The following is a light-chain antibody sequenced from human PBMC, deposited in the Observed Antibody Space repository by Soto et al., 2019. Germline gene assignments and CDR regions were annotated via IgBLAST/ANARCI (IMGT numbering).Light chain of an antibody. CDR3: QTYNYWPFV. J-gene: IGKJ2*01. CDR1: ESLFGF. CDR2: GVS. Sequence: EIVMTQSPATLSASPGESVSLSCRASESLFGFLAWYQQKPGQAPRLLIYGVSTKATGVPARFRGSGSAADFTLTISRVQSGDSAVYYCQTYNYWPFVFGQGTKLEI. V-gene: IGKV3-15*01.